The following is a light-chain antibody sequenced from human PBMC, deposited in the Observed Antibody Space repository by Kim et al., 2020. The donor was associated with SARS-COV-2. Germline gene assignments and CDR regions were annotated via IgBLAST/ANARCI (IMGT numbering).Light chain of an antibody. CDR3: QQYNNWLSLT. V-gene: IGKV3-15*01. CDR1: QSVSSN. J-gene: IGKJ4*01. CDR2: GAS. Sequence: SPGERATLSCSASQSVSSNLAWYQQKPGQAPRLLIYGASTRATGIPARFSGSGSGREFTLTISSLQSEDFAVYYCQQYNNWLSLTFGGGTKVDIK.